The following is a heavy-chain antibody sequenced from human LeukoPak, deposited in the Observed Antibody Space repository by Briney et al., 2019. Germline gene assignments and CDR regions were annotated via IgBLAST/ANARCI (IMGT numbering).Heavy chain of an antibody. Sequence: GGSLRLSCAASGFTVSGNYMSWVRQAPGKGLEWVSALSGSGVSTYSADSVKGRFTISRDNSKNTLYLQMNSLRAEDTAVYYCARDRRRYSSSWYDFDYWGQGTLVTVSS. J-gene: IGHJ4*02. D-gene: IGHD6-13*01. CDR1: GFTVSGNY. V-gene: IGHV3-53*05. CDR3: ARDRRRYSSSWYDFDY. CDR2: LSGSGVST.